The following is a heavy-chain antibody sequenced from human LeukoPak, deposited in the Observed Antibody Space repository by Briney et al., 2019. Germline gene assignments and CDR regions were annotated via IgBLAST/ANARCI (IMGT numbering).Heavy chain of an antibody. J-gene: IGHJ5*02. CDR3: AKDHLSRVQGRITGTTGSWFDP. D-gene: IGHD1-20*01. CDR2: ISGSGGST. Sequence: GGSLRLSCAASGFTFSSYAMSLVRQAPGKGLEWVSAISGSGGSTYYADSVKGRFTISRDNSKNTLYLQMNSLRAEDTAVYYCAKDHLSRVQGRITGTTGSWFDPWGQGTLVTVSS. V-gene: IGHV3-23*01. CDR1: GFTFSSYA.